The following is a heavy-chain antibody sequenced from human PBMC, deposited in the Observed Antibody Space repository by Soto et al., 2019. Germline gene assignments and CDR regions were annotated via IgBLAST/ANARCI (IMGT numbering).Heavy chain of an antibody. J-gene: IGHJ6*03. Sequence: SETLSLTCAVYGGSFSGYYWSWVRQPPGKGLEWIGEIYHSGSTNYNPSLKSRVTISVDKSKNQFSLKLSSVTAADTAVYYCARRGIAARQSGNYYYYYMDVWGKGTTVTVSS. V-gene: IGHV4-34*01. CDR3: ARRGIAARQSGNYYYYYMDV. D-gene: IGHD6-6*01. CDR2: IYHSGST. CDR1: GGSFSGYY.